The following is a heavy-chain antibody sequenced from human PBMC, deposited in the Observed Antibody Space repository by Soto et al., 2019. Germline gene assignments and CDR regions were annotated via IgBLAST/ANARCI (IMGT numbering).Heavy chain of an antibody. Sequence: QVQLVQSGAEVKNPGSSVKVSCKTSGVSFNNNGIGWVRQAPGHGLEWMGGVSPPFRTSNYARRFQGRISITADASTGTVNMELSSLTSEDTAQYYCARVLYYGSGSYSPYGMDVWGQGTKVTGSS. J-gene: IGHJ6*02. CDR2: VSPPFRTS. D-gene: IGHD3-10*01. CDR3: ARVLYYGSGSYSPYGMDV. V-gene: IGHV1-69*01. CDR1: GVSFNNNG.